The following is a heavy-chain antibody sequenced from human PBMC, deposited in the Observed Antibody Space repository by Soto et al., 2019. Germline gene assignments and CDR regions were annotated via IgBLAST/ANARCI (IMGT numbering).Heavy chain of an antibody. V-gene: IGHV1-69*13. CDR1: GGTFSSYA. J-gene: IGHJ5*02. CDR2: IIPIFGTA. Sequence: SVKVSCKASGGTFSSYAISWVRQAPGQGLEWMGGIIPIFGTANYAQKFQGRVTITADESTSTAYMELSSLRSEDTAVYYCARDQVAAAGTGWFDPWGQGTLVTVSS. D-gene: IGHD6-13*01. CDR3: ARDQVAAAGTGWFDP.